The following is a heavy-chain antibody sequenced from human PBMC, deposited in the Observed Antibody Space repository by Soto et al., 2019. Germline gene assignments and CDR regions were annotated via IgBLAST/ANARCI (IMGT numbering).Heavy chain of an antibody. V-gene: IGHV4-61*01. CDR1: GGSVSSGSYY. CDR3: AREVWSGYYYFDY. J-gene: IGHJ4*02. D-gene: IGHD3-3*01. CDR2: IYYSGST. Sequence: SETLSLTCTVSGGSVSSGSYYWSWIRQPPGKGLEWIGYIYYSGSTNYNPSLKSRVTISVDTSKNQFSLKLSSVTAAGTAVYYCAREVWSGYYYFDYWGQGTLVTVSS.